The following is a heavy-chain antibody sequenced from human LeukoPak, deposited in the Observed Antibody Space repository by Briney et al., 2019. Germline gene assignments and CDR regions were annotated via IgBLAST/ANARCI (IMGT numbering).Heavy chain of an antibody. CDR2: ISGSGGST. J-gene: IGHJ3*02. V-gene: IGHV3-23*01. D-gene: IGHD3-10*01. Sequence: LPGGSLRLSCAASGFTFSSYAMSWVRQAPGKGLEWASAISGSGGSTYYADSVKGRFTISRDNSKNTLYLQMNSLRAEDTAVYYCAKDDWHPGSYYPDDAFDIWGQGTMVTVSS. CDR1: GFTFSSYA. CDR3: AKDDWHPGSYYPDDAFDI.